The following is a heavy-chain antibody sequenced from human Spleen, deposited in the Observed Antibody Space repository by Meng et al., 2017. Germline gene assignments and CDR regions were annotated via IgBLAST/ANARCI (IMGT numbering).Heavy chain of an antibody. CDR3: ARDCSGGSCPTYYYYYYGMDV. CDR1: GYTFTSYG. CDR2: ISADNGHT. V-gene: IGHV1-18*01. D-gene: IGHD2-15*01. J-gene: IGHJ6*02. Sequence: ASVKVSCKVSGYTFTSYGISWVRQAPGQGLEWVGWISADNGHTNYAQKFQGRVTMTTDTSTSTAYMELRSLRSDDTAVYYCARDCSGGSCPTYYYYYYGMDVWGPGTTVTVSS.